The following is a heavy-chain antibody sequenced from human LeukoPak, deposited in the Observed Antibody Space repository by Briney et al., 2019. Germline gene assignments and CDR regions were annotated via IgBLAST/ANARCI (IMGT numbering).Heavy chain of an antibody. D-gene: IGHD3-9*01. J-gene: IGHJ3*02. CDR3: ARGGPPLLRYFDRLGGTGGFDI. Sequence: SETLSLTCTVSGGPISNYVWSWIRQPPGKGLEWIGYINDSGNTKYNPSLESRVTISVDTSKNQFSLKLSSVTAADTAVYYCARGGPPLLRYFDRLGGTGGFDIWGQGAMVTVSS. V-gene: IGHV4-59*01. CDR2: INDSGNT. CDR1: GGPISNYV.